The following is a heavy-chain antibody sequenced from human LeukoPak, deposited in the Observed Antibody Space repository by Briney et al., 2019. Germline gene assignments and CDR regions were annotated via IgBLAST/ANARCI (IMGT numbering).Heavy chain of an antibody. Sequence: GGSLRLSCAASGFTFSNYAMSWVRQAPGKGLEWVSAVSGSGANTYYADSVKGRFTISRDNSKNTLYLQMNSLRAEDTAVYYCAKGGGTSCYIQCDYWGQGTLVTVSS. D-gene: IGHD2-2*02. J-gene: IGHJ4*02. CDR2: VSGSGANT. CDR1: GFTFSNYA. CDR3: AKGGGTSCYIQCDY. V-gene: IGHV3-23*01.